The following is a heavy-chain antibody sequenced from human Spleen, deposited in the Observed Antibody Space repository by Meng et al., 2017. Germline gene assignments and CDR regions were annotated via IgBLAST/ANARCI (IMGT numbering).Heavy chain of an antibody. J-gene: IGHJ4*02. CDR2: IDPMSGDT. CDR1: GYNFPDYW. V-gene: IGHV1-2*06. CDR3: ARDEDISAAGKLFGDY. Sequence: ASVKVSCKPSGYNFPDYWLHWVRRAPGQGLEWMGRIDPMSGDTHYAQRFQGRVTMTGDTSTSTAYMELSGLRSDDTAMYYCARDEDISAAGKLFGDYWGQGTLVTVSS. D-gene: IGHD6-13*01.